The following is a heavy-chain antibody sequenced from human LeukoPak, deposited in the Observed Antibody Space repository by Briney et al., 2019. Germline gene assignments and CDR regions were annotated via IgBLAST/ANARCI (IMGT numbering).Heavy chain of an antibody. V-gene: IGHV3-69-1*02. CDR3: GXVLXXXEWLLYGY. J-gene: IGHJ4*02. D-gene: IGHD3-3*01. CDR1: GFTFSDYY. Sequence: AGGSLRLSCAASGFTFSDYYMNWVPQAPGKGLEWVSSISSSSTIYYSDSVKGRFTISRDNAKNSLYLQMNSLRADDTAVYYKGXVLXXXEWLLYGYWGQGTLVTVSS. CDR2: ISSSSTI.